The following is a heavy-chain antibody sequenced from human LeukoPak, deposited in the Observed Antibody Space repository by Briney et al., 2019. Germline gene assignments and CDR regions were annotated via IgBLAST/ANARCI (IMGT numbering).Heavy chain of an antibody. Sequence: SGGSLRLSCAVSGFTFSTYTMHWVRQAPGKGLEWVALISSDGNNKDYADSVKGRFTISRDNSKNTLYLQMNSLRGEDTALYFCARGRYYMDYRGQGTLVTVSS. CDR1: GFTFSTYT. CDR2: ISSDGNNK. J-gene: IGHJ4*02. CDR3: ARGRYYMDY. V-gene: IGHV3-30-3*01.